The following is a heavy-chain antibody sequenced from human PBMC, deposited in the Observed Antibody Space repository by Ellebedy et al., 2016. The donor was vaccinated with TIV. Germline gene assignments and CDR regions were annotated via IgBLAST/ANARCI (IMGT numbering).Heavy chain of an antibody. Sequence: PGGSLRLSCAASGISLRSYAMSWVRQAPGKGLEWVSTIGGTGGTTYYRESVKGRFTVSRDTSRNTLYLQMSSLRPEDTAVYYCAKLHVAYNWNYADDYWGQGTLVTVSS. J-gene: IGHJ4*02. CDR3: AKLHVAYNWNYADDY. CDR2: IGGTGGTT. CDR1: GISLRSYA. D-gene: IGHD1-7*01. V-gene: IGHV3-23*01.